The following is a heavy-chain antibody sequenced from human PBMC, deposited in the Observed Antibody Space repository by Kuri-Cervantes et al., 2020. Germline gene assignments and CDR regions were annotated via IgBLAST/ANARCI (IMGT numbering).Heavy chain of an antibody. CDR3: ARGYSSSWYGSRRALEYYYYGMDV. J-gene: IGHJ6*02. D-gene: IGHD6-13*01. CDR2: IIPIFGTA. Sequence: SVKVSCKASGGTFSSYAISWVRQAPGQGLEWMGGIIPIFGTANYAQKFQGRVTMTEDTSTDTAYMELSSLRSEDTAVYYCARGYSSSWYGSRRALEYYYYGMDVWGQGTTVTVSS. V-gene: IGHV1-69*06. CDR1: GGTFSSYA.